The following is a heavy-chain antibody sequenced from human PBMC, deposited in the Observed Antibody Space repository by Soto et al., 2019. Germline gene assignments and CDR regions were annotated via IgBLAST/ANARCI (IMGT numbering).Heavy chain of an antibody. Sequence: EVLLLESGGGLTQPGGSLRLACAASGFSFSSYAMSWVRQAPPQGLEWVSSISTRGGRTYYADSVEGRFSISRDNSANAVYLDMDNLRAEDTGIYYCAKEFYYDASGQYSDLYFDSWGQGALVTVSS. CDR3: AKEFYYDASGQYSDLYFDS. D-gene: IGHD3-22*01. V-gene: IGHV3-23*01. J-gene: IGHJ4*02. CDR2: ISTRGGRT. CDR1: GFSFSSYA.